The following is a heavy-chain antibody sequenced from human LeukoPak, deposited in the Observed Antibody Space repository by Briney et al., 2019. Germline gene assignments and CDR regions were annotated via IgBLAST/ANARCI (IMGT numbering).Heavy chain of an antibody. V-gene: IGHV1-46*01. Sequence: ASVKVSCKASGYTFTSYYMHWVRQAPGQGLEWMGIINPSGGNTNYAQKLQGRVTMTTDTSTSTAYMELRSLRSDDTAVYYCARDTLRYYDSSGCYWNYWGQGTLVTVSS. CDR2: INPSGGNT. CDR3: ARDTLRYYDSSGCYWNY. J-gene: IGHJ4*02. CDR1: GYTFTSYY. D-gene: IGHD3-22*01.